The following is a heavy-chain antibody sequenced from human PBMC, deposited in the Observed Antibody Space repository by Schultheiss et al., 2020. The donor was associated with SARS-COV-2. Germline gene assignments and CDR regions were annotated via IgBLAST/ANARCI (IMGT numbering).Heavy chain of an antibody. Sequence: GGSLRLSCTASGFTFGDYAMSWFRQAPGKGLEWVGFIRSKAYGGTTEYAASVKGRFTISRDDSKSIAYLQMNSLKTEDTAVYYCTGYYYGSGSPLSDYWGQGTLVTVSS. CDR2: IRSKAYGGTT. V-gene: IGHV3-49*03. D-gene: IGHD3-10*01. J-gene: IGHJ4*02. CDR1: GFTFGDYA. CDR3: TGYYYGSGSPLSDY.